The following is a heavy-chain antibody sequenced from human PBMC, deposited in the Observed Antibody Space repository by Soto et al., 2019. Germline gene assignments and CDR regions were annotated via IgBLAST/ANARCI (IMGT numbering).Heavy chain of an antibody. CDR3: ARNPGY. V-gene: IGHV4-4*02. J-gene: IGHJ4*02. CDR1: GGSINNDHW. Sequence: PSETLCLTCAVSGGSINNDHWWNWVRQPPGKGLEWIGEIYHSGGTNYNPSLKSRVTISLDKSKNSFSLNLSSVIVADTAVYYCARNPGYWGQGTLVTVSS. CDR2: IYHSGGT.